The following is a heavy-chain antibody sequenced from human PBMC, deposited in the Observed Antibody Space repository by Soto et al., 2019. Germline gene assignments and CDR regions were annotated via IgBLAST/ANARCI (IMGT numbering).Heavy chain of an antibody. Sequence: TLSLTCTVSGGSVSSGSYCWTWIRQPPGKGLDWIGCIYYSGSTSYNPSLKSRVTISVDTSKNQFSLKLTSVTAADAAVYYCAKAPWYYYDTSGFSDYWGQGTQVTVSS. CDR2: IYYSGST. J-gene: IGHJ4*02. CDR1: GGSVSSGSYC. D-gene: IGHD3-22*01. CDR3: AKAPWYYYDTSGFSDY. V-gene: IGHV4-61*01.